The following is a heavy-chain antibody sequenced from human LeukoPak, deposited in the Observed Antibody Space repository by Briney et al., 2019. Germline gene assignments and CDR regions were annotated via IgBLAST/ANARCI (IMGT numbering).Heavy chain of an antibody. D-gene: IGHD6-19*01. V-gene: IGHV3-7*03. CDR3: ARLGPASSGWPESFDY. CDR2: IKRDGSEK. J-gene: IGHJ4*02. CDR1: AFIFSGHW. Sequence: AGGSLRLSCEGSAFIFSGHWMNWVRQAPGKGLEWVANIKRDGSEKYYVDSVKGRFTISRDNAKNSLDLQMNSLRVEDTAVYYCARLGPASSGWPESFDYWGQGTLVTVSS.